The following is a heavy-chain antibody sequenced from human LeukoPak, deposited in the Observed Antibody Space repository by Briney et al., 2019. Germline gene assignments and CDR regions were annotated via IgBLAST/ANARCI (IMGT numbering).Heavy chain of an antibody. Sequence: PGGSLRLSCAASGFTFSSYSMNWVRQAPGKGLEWVSSISSSSSYIYYADSVKGRFTISRDNAKNSLYLQMNSLRAEDTAVYYCARDPEPLRSRGYYYYMDVWGKGTTVTVSS. CDR3: ARDPEPLRSRGYYYYMDV. J-gene: IGHJ6*03. V-gene: IGHV3-21*01. CDR2: ISSSSSYI. CDR1: GFTFSSYS. D-gene: IGHD1-14*01.